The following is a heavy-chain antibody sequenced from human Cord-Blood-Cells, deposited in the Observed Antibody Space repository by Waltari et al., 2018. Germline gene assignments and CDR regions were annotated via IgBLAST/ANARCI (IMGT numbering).Heavy chain of an antibody. CDR2: ILYDGSNK. CDR3: ARCWDY. V-gene: IGHV3-30*04. Sequence: QVQLVESGGGVVQPGRSLRLSCAASGFTFSSYAMHWVRQAPGKGLEWVAVILYDGSNKYYADSVKGRFTISRDNSKNTLYLQMNSLRAEDTAVYYCARCWDYWGQGTLVTVSS. J-gene: IGHJ4*02. CDR1: GFTFSSYA.